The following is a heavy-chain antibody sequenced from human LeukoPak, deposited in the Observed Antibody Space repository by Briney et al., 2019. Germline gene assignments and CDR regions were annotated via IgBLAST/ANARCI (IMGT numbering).Heavy chain of an antibody. CDR3: ARDNGIVVVPAAILGWFDP. Sequence: GGSLRLSCAASGFTFSSYWMSWVRQAPGKGLEWVANIKQDGSEKYYVDSVKGRFTIFRDNAKNSLYLQMNSLRAEDTALYFCARDNGIVVVPAAILGWFDPWGQGTLVTVSS. CDR2: IKQDGSEK. V-gene: IGHV3-7*03. D-gene: IGHD2-2*01. J-gene: IGHJ5*02. CDR1: GFTFSSYW.